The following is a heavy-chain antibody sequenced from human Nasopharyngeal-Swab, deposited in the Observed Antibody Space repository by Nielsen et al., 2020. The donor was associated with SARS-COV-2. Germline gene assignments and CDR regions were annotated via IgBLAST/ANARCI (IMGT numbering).Heavy chain of an antibody. CDR3: ARALSLRGPDY. D-gene: IGHD2/OR15-2a*01. J-gene: IGHJ4*02. CDR2: ISYSGYT. Sequence: LRLSCTVSGGSFSSDGYFWTWIRQHPGKGLEWIGSISYSGYTYYSPSLMSRVTMSVDTSKDHFSLGLTSVTAADTAVYYCARALSLRGPDYWGQGTLVTVSS. V-gene: IGHV4-31*03. CDR1: GGSFSSDGYF.